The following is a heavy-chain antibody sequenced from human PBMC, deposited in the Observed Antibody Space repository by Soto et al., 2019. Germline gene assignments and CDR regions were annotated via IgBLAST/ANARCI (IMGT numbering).Heavy chain of an antibody. J-gene: IGHJ6*03. D-gene: IGHD3-10*01. V-gene: IGHV3-23*01. Sequence: SGGSLRLSCAASGFTFSSYAMSWVRQAPGKGLEWVSAISGSGGSTYYADSVKGRFTISRDNSKNTLYLQMNSLRAEDTAVYYCAKDFYYGSGSYYNVGPHYYYYMDVWGKGTTVTVSS. CDR2: ISGSGGST. CDR3: AKDFYYGSGSYYNVGPHYYYYMDV. CDR1: GFTFSSYA.